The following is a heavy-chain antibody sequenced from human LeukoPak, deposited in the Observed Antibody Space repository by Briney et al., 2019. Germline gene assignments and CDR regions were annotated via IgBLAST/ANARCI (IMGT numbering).Heavy chain of an antibody. CDR3: ARGGSGSS. D-gene: IGHD3-10*01. CDR2: IKEDGSER. J-gene: IGHJ5*02. Sequence: GGSLRLSCAAYGFMFSNYWMNWARQAPGKGLEWVATIKEDGSERYYVDSVKGRFTISRDNAKNSLFLQMTTLRVEDTAVYYCARGGSGSSWGQGTLVTVSS. V-gene: IGHV3-7*04. CDR1: GFMFSNYW.